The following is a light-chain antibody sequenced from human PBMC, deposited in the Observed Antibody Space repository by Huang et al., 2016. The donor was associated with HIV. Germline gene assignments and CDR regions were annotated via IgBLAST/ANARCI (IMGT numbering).Light chain of an antibody. Sequence: EMVMTQSPDTLSVSPGERVTLSCRASAGVSSNLAWYQQKPGKAPRLLIHGASTRVTGIPARFSGSGSETDFTLTIHSLQSEDLAVYYCQQYNSWPRTFGQGTKLEIK. V-gene: IGKV3-15*01. J-gene: IGKJ2*01. CDR1: AGVSSN. CDR2: GAS. CDR3: QQYNSWPRT.